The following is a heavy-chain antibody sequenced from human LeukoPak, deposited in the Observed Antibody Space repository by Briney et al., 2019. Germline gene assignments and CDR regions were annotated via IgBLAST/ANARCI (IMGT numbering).Heavy chain of an antibody. V-gene: IGHV1-2*02. D-gene: IGHD2-2*01. Sequence: ASVKVSCKTSGYTFTGYYMHWVRQAPGQGLEWMGWINPNSGGTNYAQKFQGRVTMTRDTSISTAYMELSRLRSDGTAVYYCARDGIVVVPAAISWGYHYYYMDVWGKGTMVTVSS. CDR2: INPNSGGT. J-gene: IGHJ6*03. CDR3: ARDGIVVVPAAISWGYHYYYMDV. CDR1: GYTFTGYY.